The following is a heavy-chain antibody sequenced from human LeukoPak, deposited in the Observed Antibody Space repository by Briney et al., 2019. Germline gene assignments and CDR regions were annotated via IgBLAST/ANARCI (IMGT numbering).Heavy chain of an antibody. CDR2: IYYSGST. Sequence: SQTLSLTCTVSGGSISSGDYYWSWIRQPPGKGLEWIGYIYYSGSTYYNPSLKSRVTISVDTSKNQFSLKLSSVTAADTAVYYCAREGKNYYDSSGYYPDYWGQGTLVTVSS. CDR3: AREGKNYYDSSGYYPDY. CDR1: GGSISSGDYY. V-gene: IGHV4-30-4*01. J-gene: IGHJ4*02. D-gene: IGHD3-22*01.